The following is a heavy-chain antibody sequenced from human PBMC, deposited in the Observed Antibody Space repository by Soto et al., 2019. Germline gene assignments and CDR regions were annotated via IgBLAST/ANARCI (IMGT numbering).Heavy chain of an antibody. Sequence: PGGSLRLSCAASGFTFDDYAMHWVRQAPGKGLEWVSGISWNSGSIGYADSVKGRFTISRDNAKNSLYLQMNSLRAEDTALYYCATHSGYDYYYFDYWGQGTLVTVSS. CDR1: GFTFDDYA. CDR3: ATHSGYDYYYFDY. CDR2: ISWNSGSI. V-gene: IGHV3-9*01. J-gene: IGHJ4*02. D-gene: IGHD5-12*01.